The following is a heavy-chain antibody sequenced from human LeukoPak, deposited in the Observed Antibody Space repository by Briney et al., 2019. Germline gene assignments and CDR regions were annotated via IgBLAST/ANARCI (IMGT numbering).Heavy chain of an antibody. V-gene: IGHV1-8*01. J-gene: IGHJ5*02. CDR1: GYTFTSYD. CDR3: ARSSIVVVVAARFDP. Sequence: ASVKVSCKASGYTFTSYDINWVRQATGQGLEWMGWMNPNSGNTGYAQKFQGRVTMTRNTSISTAYMELSRLRSDDTAVYYCARSSIVVVVAARFDPWGQGTLVTVSS. CDR2: MNPNSGNT. D-gene: IGHD2-15*01.